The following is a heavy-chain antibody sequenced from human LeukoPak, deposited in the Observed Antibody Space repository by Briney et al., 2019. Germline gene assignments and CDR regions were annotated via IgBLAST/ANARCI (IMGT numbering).Heavy chain of an antibody. CDR1: GFTFSSYA. Sequence: GGSLRLSCAVSGFTFSSYAMSWVRQAPGKGLEGVSAISGTGGGTYYAASVQGRFTISRGNSKNTLYLQMNSLRADDTAVYYCAGGLEMVYARTDAFDIWGQGTMVSVSS. J-gene: IGHJ3*02. V-gene: IGHV3-23*01. CDR3: AGGLEMVYARTDAFDI. D-gene: IGHD2-8*01. CDR2: ISGTGGGT.